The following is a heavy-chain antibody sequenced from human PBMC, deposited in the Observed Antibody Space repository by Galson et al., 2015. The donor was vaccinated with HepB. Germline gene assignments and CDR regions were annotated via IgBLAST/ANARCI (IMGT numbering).Heavy chain of an antibody. CDR3: ARDSRLELQLNNYYSYGMDV. CDR2: VSGYDGST. J-gene: IGHJ6*02. V-gene: IGHV1-18*01. CDR1: GYDFNKYG. D-gene: IGHD1-7*01. Sequence: SVKVSCKASGYDFNKYGLSWVRQAPGQGLEWMGWVSGYDGSTNYAPKFQGRVTMTTQTSTGTTFMDMRSPRSGDTAVYFCARDSRLELQLNNYYSYGMDVWGQGTAVVVS.